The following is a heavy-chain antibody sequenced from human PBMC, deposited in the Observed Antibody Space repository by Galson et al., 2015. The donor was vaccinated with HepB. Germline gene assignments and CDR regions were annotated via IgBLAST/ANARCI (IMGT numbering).Heavy chain of an antibody. V-gene: IGHV3-33*01. CDR1: GFTFSSYG. Sequence: SLRLSCAASGFTFSSYGMHWVRQAPGKGLEWVAVIWYDGSNKYYADSVKGRFTISRDNSKNTLYLQMNSLRAEDTAVYYCARDPRNLYYMDVWGKGTTVTVSS. CDR2: IWYDGSNK. J-gene: IGHJ6*03. CDR3: ARDPRNLYYMDV.